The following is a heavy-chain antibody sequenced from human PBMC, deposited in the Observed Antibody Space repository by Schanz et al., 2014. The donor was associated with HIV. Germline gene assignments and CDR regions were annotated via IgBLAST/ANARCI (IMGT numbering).Heavy chain of an antibody. Sequence: QVQLVQSGAEVKKPGASVKVSCKASGHTSTNYGITWVRQAPGQALEWMGWITPFNGNTNYAQKFQDRVTITRDRSMSTAYMELSSLRSEDTAMYYCATESSGKLGYFDYWGQGTLVTVSS. V-gene: IGHV1-45*02. CDR1: GHTSTNYG. J-gene: IGHJ4*02. CDR3: ATESSGKLGYFDY. CDR2: ITPFNGNT. D-gene: IGHD3-22*01.